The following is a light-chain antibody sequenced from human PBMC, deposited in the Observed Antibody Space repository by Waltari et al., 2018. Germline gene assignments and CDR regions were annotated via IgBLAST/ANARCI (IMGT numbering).Light chain of an antibody. CDR2: RND. Sequence: QSVLTQPPSASGTPGQRVTISCSGSSSNIGSNVVNWYQQVPGTTPKLLIYRNDQRPSGGPDRFSGSKSGTSASLASSGLRPEDEAEYYCAAWDDSLNGRWEFGGGTKVTVL. J-gene: IGLJ3*02. CDR3: AAWDDSLNGRWE. V-gene: IGLV1-44*01. CDR1: SSNIGSNV.